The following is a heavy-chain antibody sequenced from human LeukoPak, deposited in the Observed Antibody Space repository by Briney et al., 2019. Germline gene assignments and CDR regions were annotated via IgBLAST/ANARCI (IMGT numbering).Heavy chain of an antibody. D-gene: IGHD3-22*01. V-gene: IGHV1-18*01. CDR3: ARVHYYDSSGAN. Sequence: ASVKVSCEASGYTFTSYGISWVRQAPGQGLEWMGWISAYNGNTNYAQKLQGRVTMTTDTSTSTAYMELRSLRSDDTAVYYCARVHYYDSSGANWGQGTLVTVSS. CDR1: GYTFTSYG. CDR2: ISAYNGNT. J-gene: IGHJ4*02.